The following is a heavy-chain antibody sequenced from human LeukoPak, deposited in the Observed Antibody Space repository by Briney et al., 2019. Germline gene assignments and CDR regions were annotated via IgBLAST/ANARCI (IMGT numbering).Heavy chain of an antibody. D-gene: IGHD2-2*01. CDR3: ALSLEGLPSANFDY. J-gene: IGHJ4*02. CDR1: GFTFSSYG. CDR2: MSYDVGNK. Sequence: AGGSLRLSCAASGFTFSSYGMHWGRQAPGKGLEWVAVMSYDVGNKYYADSVKGRFTISRDDDKNTLYLQMNSLIVEETAPYYCALSLEGLPSANFDYWGQGTLVTVSS. V-gene: IGHV3-30*03.